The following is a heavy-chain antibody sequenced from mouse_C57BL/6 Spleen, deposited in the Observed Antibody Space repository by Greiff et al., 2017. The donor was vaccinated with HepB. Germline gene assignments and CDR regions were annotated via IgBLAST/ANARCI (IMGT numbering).Heavy chain of an antibody. CDR3: ARSYCDRGWSFDG. CDR2: IDPSDSYT. J-gene: IGHJ1*03. Sequence: QVQLQQPGAELVMPGASVKLSCKASGYTFTSYCMHWVKQRPGQGLEWIGEIDPSDSYTNYNQKFKGKSTLTVDKSSSTAYMQLSSLTSEDSAVYYCARSYCDRGWSFDGWGTGTTVTVSS. D-gene: IGHD2-10*01. CDR1: GYTFTSYC. V-gene: IGHV1-69*01.